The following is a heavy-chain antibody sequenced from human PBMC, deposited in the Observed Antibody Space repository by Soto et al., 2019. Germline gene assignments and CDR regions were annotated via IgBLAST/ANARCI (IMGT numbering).Heavy chain of an antibody. CDR3: ARDQPGYSYGYGLGY. V-gene: IGHV3-21*01. CDR1: GFTFSSYS. CDR2: ISSSSSYI. J-gene: IGHJ4*02. D-gene: IGHD5-18*01. Sequence: EVQLVESGGGLVKPGGSLRLSCAASGFTFSSYSMNWVRQAPGKGLEWVSSISSSSSYIYYADSVKGRFTISRDNAKNSLYLQMTSLRAGDTAVYYCARDQPGYSYGYGLGYWGQGTLVTVSS.